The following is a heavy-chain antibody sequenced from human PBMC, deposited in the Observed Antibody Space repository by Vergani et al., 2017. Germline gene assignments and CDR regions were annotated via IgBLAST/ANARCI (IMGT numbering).Heavy chain of an antibody. Sequence: QVQLVQSGAEVKKPGSSVKVSCKASGGTFSSYAISWVRQAPGQGLEWMGGIIPIFGTANYAQKFQGRVTITADESTSTAYMELSSLRSEDTAVYYCARGGYCSSTSCYLAYWFDPWGLGTLVTVSS. J-gene: IGHJ5*02. CDR3: ARGGYCSSTSCYLAYWFDP. CDR2: IIPIFGTA. V-gene: IGHV1-69*01. D-gene: IGHD2-2*01. CDR1: GGTFSSYA.